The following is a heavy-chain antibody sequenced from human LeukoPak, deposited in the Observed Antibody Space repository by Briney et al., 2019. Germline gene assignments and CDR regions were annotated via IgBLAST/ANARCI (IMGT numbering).Heavy chain of an antibody. V-gene: IGHV3-30*02. J-gene: IGHJ6*03. D-gene: IGHD5-12*01. CDR3: AREHSGYDFPGRDYYYMDV. CDR1: GFSFSTYG. Sequence: GGSLRLSCAASGFSFSTYGFHWVRQAPGKGLEWVTFIRFDGGKKNYADSVKGRFTISRDNAKNSLYLQMNSLRAEDTAVYYCAREHSGYDFPGRDYYYMDVWGKGTTVTVSS. CDR2: IRFDGGKK.